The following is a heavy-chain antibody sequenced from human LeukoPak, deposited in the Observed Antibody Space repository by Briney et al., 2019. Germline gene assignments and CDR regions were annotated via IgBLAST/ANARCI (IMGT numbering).Heavy chain of an antibody. J-gene: IGHJ6*03. CDR2: IYTSGST. V-gene: IGHV4-4*07. Sequence: SETLSLTCTVSGGSISSYYWSWIRQPAGKGLEWIGRIYTSGSTNYNPSLKSRVTMSVDTSKNQFSLKLSSVTAADTAVYYCARSPLLWFGSLIGSYHMDVWGKGTTVTISS. CDR1: GGSISSYY. D-gene: IGHD3-10*01. CDR3: ARSPLLWFGSLIGSYHMDV.